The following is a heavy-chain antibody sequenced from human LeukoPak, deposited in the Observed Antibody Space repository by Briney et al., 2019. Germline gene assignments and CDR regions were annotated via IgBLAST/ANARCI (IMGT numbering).Heavy chain of an antibody. V-gene: IGHV3-7*01. CDR3: ARESDHSNYPGTFDH. CDR1: GFTFSRYW. Sequence: GGSLRLSCAASGFTFSRYWMSWVRQAPGKGLEWVASIKHDGSEKYYVDSVKGRFTISRDNAKNSLSLQMNSLRVEDTALYYCARESDHSNYPGTFDHWGPGTLVAVSS. D-gene: IGHD4-11*01. CDR2: IKHDGSEK. J-gene: IGHJ4*02.